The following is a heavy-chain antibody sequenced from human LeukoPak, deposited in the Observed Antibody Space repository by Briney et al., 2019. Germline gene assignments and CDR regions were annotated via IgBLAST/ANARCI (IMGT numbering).Heavy chain of an antibody. Sequence: PSETLSLTCTVSGGSISSYYWSWIRQPPGKGLGWIGYIYYSGSTNYNPSLKSRVTISVDTSKNQFSLKLSSVTAADTAVYYCARDLGRGVVSGYYYYYMDVWGKGTTVTISS. D-gene: IGHD3-10*01. CDR1: GGSISSYY. V-gene: IGHV4-59*12. CDR2: IYYSGST. J-gene: IGHJ6*03. CDR3: ARDLGRGVVSGYYYYYMDV.